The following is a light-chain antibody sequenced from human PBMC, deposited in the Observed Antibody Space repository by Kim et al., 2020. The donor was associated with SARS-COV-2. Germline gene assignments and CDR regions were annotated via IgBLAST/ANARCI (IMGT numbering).Light chain of an antibody. CDR1: SLRRYS. CDR2: AKN. J-gene: IGLJ3*02. Sequence: SSELTQDPAVSVALGQTVSITCQGDSLRRYSASWYQHKPGQAPLLVISAKNNRPSGIPDRFSGSSSGNTASLTITGALAEDEGDYYCKSRDSSGNHLVFGGGTQLTVL. V-gene: IGLV3-19*01. CDR3: KSRDSSGNHLV.